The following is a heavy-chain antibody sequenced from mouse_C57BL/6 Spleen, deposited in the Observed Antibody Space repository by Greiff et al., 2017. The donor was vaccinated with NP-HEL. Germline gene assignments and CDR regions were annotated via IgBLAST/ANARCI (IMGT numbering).Heavy chain of an antibody. D-gene: IGHD5-1*01. CDR3: AREGPLPLDY. Sequence: EVQGVESGGGLVKPGGSLKLSCAASGFTFSSYTMSWVRQTPEKRLEWVATISGGGGNTYYPDSVKGRFTISRDNAKNTLYLQMSSLRSEDTALYYCAREGPLPLDYWGQGTTLTVSS. V-gene: IGHV5-9*01. CDR1: GFTFSSYT. J-gene: IGHJ2*01. CDR2: ISGGGGNT.